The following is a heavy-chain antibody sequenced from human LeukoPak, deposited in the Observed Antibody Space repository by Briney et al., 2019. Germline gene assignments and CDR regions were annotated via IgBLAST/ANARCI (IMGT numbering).Heavy chain of an antibody. V-gene: IGHV3-30-3*01. Sequence: GGSLRLSCAASGFTFSSYWMHWVRQAPGKGLEWVAVISDDGNDKYHADSVKGRFTISRDNSKNTLYLQMNSLRAEDTAVYYCARDQHYDSSGSDAFDIWGQGTMVTVSS. CDR1: GFTFSSYW. CDR2: ISDDGNDK. CDR3: ARDQHYDSSGSDAFDI. J-gene: IGHJ3*02. D-gene: IGHD3-22*01.